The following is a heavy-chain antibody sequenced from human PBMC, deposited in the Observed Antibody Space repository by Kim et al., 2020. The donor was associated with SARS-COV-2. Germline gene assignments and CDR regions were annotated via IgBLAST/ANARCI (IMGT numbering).Heavy chain of an antibody. V-gene: IGHV3-74*01. J-gene: IGHJ4*02. CDR2: ITDDGTTT. D-gene: IGHD3-10*01. Sequence: GGSLRLSCAASEFTFSSYWMHWVRQVPGKGLVWVSYITDDGTTTAYADSVKGRFTISRDNAKNTLFLQMNSLRADDTAVYYCARGGIGSFDYWGQGTLVTVSS. CDR1: EFTFSSYW. CDR3: ARGGIGSFDY.